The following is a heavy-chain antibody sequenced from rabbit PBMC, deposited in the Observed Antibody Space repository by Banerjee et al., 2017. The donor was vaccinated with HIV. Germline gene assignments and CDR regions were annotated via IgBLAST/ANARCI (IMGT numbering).Heavy chain of an antibody. V-gene: IGHV1S45*01. CDR2: INTSSGNT. D-gene: IGHD4-1*01. CDR3: ARGVSSGWGYYFNL. Sequence: QEQLEESGGDLVKPEGSLTLTCTASGFSFSNKYVMCWVRQAPGKGLEWIACINTSSGNTVYATWAKGRFTISKTSWTTVSLQMTSLTAADTATYSCARGVSSGWGYYFNLWGPGTLVTVS. J-gene: IGHJ4*01. CDR1: GFSFSNKYV.